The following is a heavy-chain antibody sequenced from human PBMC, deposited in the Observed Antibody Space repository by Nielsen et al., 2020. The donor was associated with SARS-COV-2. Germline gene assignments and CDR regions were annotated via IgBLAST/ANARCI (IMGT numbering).Heavy chain of an antibody. Sequence: GESLKISCKGSGYSFTSYGISWVRQAPGQGLEWMGWISAYNGNTNYAQKLQGRVTMTTDTSTSTAYMELRSLRSDDTAVYYCARTASSGWLGVDYWGQGTLVTVSS. CDR2: ISAYNGNT. V-gene: IGHV1-18*01. J-gene: IGHJ4*02. CDR1: GYSFTSYG. CDR3: ARTASSGWLGVDY. D-gene: IGHD6-19*01.